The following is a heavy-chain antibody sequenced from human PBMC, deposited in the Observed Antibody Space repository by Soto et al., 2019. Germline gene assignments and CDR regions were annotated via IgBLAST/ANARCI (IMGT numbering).Heavy chain of an antibody. CDR1: GFTFSSYS. CDR3: ARIAVAADDAFDI. V-gene: IGHV3-48*01. Sequence: GGSLRLSCAASGFTFSSYSMNWVRQAPGKGLEWVSYISSSSSTIYYADSVKGRFTISRDNAKNSLYLQMNSLRAEDTAVYYCARIAVAADDAFDIWGQGTMVTVS. D-gene: IGHD6-19*01. CDR2: ISSSSSTI. J-gene: IGHJ3*02.